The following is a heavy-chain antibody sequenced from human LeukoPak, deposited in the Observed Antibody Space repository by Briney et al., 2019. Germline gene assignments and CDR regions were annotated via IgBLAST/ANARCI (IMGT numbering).Heavy chain of an antibody. CDR3: ARAVRGRSTVTKRGAFDI. Sequence: ASVKVSCKASGYTFTGYYMHWVRQAPEQGLEWMGWINPNSGGTNYAQKFQGRVTMTRDTSISTAYMELSRLRSDDPAVYYCARAVRGRSTVTKRGAFDIWGQGTMVTVSS. J-gene: IGHJ3*02. CDR1: GYTFTGYY. CDR2: INPNSGGT. D-gene: IGHD4-17*01. V-gene: IGHV1-2*02.